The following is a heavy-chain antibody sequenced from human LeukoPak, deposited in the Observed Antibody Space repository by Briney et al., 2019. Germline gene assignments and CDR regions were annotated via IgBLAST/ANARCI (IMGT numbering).Heavy chain of an antibody. CDR1: GFSLSTSGVG. J-gene: IGHJ4*02. V-gene: IGHV4-61*05. CDR3: ARLGWYDILTGRYYFDY. CDR2: IYYSGST. D-gene: IGHD3-9*01. Sequence: SGPTLVNLTQTLTLTCTFSGFSLSTSGVGVGWIRQPPGKGLEWIGYIYYSGSTNYNPSLKSRVTISVDTSKNQFSLKLSSVTAADTAVYYCARLGWYDILTGRYYFDYWGQGTLVTVSS.